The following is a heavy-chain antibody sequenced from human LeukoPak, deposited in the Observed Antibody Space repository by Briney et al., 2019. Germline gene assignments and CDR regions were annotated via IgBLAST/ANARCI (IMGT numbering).Heavy chain of an antibody. CDR1: GFTFSSYA. D-gene: IGHD4-23*01. J-gene: IGHJ5*02. CDR2: ISGSGGST. Sequence: PGGSLRLSCAASGFTFSSYAMSWVRQAPGKGLEWVSAISGSGGSTYYADSVKGRFTISRDNSKNTLYLQMNSLRAEDTAVYYCAKSVGQTTVVTPIGHWGQGTLVTVSS. CDR3: AKSVGQTTVVTPIGH. V-gene: IGHV3-23*01.